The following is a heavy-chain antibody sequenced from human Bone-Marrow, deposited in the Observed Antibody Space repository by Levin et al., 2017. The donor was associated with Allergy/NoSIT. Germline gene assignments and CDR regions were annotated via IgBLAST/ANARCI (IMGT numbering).Heavy chain of an antibody. CDR3: AKGGGLRRVGDWFDP. CDR1: GFPVSDNY. V-gene: IGHV3-66*01. D-gene: IGHD5/OR15-5a*01. J-gene: IGHJ5*02. Sequence: GESLKISCAASGFPVSDNYVTWIRQTPEKGLEWVGYIYPGGTTFSADSVKGRFTISRVNSKNTVYLQMNSLRVEDTAVYYCAKGGGLRRVGDWFDPWGQGTLVTVSS. CDR2: IYPGGTT.